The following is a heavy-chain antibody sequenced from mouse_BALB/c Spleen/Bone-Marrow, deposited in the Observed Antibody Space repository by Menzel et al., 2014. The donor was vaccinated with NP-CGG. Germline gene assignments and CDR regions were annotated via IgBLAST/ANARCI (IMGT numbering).Heavy chain of an antibody. CDR1: GFSLTSYG. J-gene: IGHJ4*01. D-gene: IGHD4-1*01. CDR3: ASYWGDAMDY. V-gene: IGHV2-9*02. CDR2: IWAGGIT. Sequence: QVQLQQPGPGLVAPSQSLSITCTVSGFSLTSYGVHWVRRPPGKGLEWLGVIWAGGITNFNSALMSRLSISKDNSKSQVFLKMNSLQADDTAMYYCASYWGDAMDYWGQGTSVTVSS.